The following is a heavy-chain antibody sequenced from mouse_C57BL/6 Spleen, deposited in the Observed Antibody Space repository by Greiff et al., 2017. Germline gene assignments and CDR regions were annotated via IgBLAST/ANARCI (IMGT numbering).Heavy chain of an antibody. CDR2: IYPGSGST. CDR3: ARDGNYVGWFAD. V-gene: IGHV1-55*01. D-gene: IGHD2-1*01. CDR1: GYTFTSYW. J-gene: IGHJ3*01. Sequence: VQLQQPGAELVKPGASVKMSCKASGYTFTSYWITWVKQRPGQGLEWIGDIYPGSGSTNYNEKFKSKATLTVDTSSSTAYMQLSSLTSEDSAVYYCARDGNYVGWFADWGQGTLVTVSA.